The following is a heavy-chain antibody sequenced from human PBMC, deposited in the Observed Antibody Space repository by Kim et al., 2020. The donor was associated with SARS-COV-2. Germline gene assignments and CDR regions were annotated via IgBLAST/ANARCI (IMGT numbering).Heavy chain of an antibody. CDR1: GFTSSSYA. V-gene: IGHV3-23*03. CDR3: AKADSSGYLAGFYFDY. J-gene: IGHJ4*02. D-gene: IGHD3-22*01. Sequence: GGSLRLSCAASGFTSSSYAMRWVRQAPGKGLEWVSVIYSGGSSTYYADSVKGRFTISRDNSKNTLYLQMNRLRAEDTAVYYCAKADSSGYLAGFYFDYWGQGTLVTVSS. CDR2: IYSGGSST.